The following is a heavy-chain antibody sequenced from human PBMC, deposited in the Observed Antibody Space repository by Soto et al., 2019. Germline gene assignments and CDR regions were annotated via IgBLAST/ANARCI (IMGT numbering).Heavy chain of an antibody. Sequence: SETLSLTCTVSGGSISSGGYYWSWIRQHPGKGLEWIGYIYYSGSTYYNPSLKSRVTISVDTSKNQFSLKLSSVTAADTAVYYCARDRPEDSYGYFYWGQGTLVTVSS. D-gene: IGHD5-18*01. CDR3: ARDRPEDSYGYFY. CDR2: IYYSGST. J-gene: IGHJ4*02. CDR1: GGSISSGGYY. V-gene: IGHV4-31*03.